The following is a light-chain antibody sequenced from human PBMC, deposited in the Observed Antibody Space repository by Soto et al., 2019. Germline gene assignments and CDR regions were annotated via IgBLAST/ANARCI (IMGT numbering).Light chain of an antibody. CDR3: CSYAGSSTFGNYV. CDR1: SNDIRSYNL. CDR2: EVS. Sequence: QSVLTQPASVTGSPGQSITISCTGTSNDIRSYNLVSWYQQHPGKAPKLMIYEVSKRPSGVSNRFSGSKSGNTASLTISGLQAEDEADYYCCSYAGSSTFGNYVFGTGTKVTVL. J-gene: IGLJ1*01. V-gene: IGLV2-23*02.